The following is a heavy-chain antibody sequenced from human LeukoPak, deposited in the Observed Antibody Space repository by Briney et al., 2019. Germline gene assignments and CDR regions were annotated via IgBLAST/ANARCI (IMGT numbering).Heavy chain of an antibody. CDR1: GGSISSYY. CDR2: IYYSGSI. J-gene: IGHJ3*02. Sequence: SETLSLTCTVSGGSISSYYWSWIRQPPGKGLEWIGYIYYSGSINYNPSLKSRVTISVDTSKNQFSLKLSSVTAADTAVYYCARHPIWGYDDAFDIWGQGTMVTVSS. D-gene: IGHD3-16*01. CDR3: ARHPIWGYDDAFDI. V-gene: IGHV4-59*08.